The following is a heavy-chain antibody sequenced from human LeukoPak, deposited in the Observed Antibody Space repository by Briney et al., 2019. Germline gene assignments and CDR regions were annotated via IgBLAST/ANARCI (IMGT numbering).Heavy chain of an antibody. J-gene: IGHJ4*02. Sequence: GRSLRLSCAASGFTFSSYGMHWVRQAPGKGLEWVAVIWYDGSNKYYADSVKGRFTISRDNSKNTLYLQMNSLRAEDTAVYYCARDRRKTYYYDSSGHSTYYFDYWGQGTLVTVSS. D-gene: IGHD3-22*01. CDR3: ARDRRKTYYYDSSGHSTYYFDY. CDR1: GFTFSSYG. V-gene: IGHV3-33*01. CDR2: IWYDGSNK.